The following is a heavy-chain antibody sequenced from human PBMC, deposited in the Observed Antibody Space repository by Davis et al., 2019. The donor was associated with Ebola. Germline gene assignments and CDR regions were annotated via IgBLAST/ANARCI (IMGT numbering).Heavy chain of an antibody. V-gene: IGHV4-34*01. CDR1: GGTFIDYY. D-gene: IGHD3-3*01. CDR2: INHSGST. Sequence: ESLKISCAVYGGTFIDYYWSWIRQPPGKGLEWIGEINHSGSTNYNPSLKSRVTISVDTSKNQFSLKLSSVTAADTAVYYCASLYYDFWSGGYYYYGMDVWGQGTTVTVSS. J-gene: IGHJ6*02. CDR3: ASLYYDFWSGGYYYYGMDV.